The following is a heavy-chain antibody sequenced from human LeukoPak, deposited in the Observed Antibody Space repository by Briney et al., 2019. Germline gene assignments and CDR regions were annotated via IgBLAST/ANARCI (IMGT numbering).Heavy chain of an antibody. D-gene: IGHD1-1*01. V-gene: IGHV3-7*03. J-gene: IGHJ6*03. CDR3: ARDQRGYLYYMDV. CDR2: IKQDGSEK. CDR1: GFTFSNYG. Sequence: PGGSLRLSCAASGFTFSNYGMIWVRQAPGKGLEWVANIKQDGSEKYYVDSVNGRFTISRDNSKNTVYLQMNSLGAEDTAVYYCARDQRGYLYYMDVWGKGTTVTISS.